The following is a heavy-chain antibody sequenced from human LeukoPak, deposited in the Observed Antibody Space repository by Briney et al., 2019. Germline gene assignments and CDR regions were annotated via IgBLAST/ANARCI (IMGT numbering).Heavy chain of an antibody. CDR3: ARPYIPTYYGMDV. Sequence: GGSLRLSCAASGFTFSDYYMSWVRQAPGKGLEWVSYISSSGSTIYYADSVKGRFTISRDNAKNSLYLQMNSLRAEDTAVYYCARPYIPTYYGMDVWGQGTTVTVSS. CDR1: GFTFSDYY. J-gene: IGHJ6*02. V-gene: IGHV3-11*01. CDR2: ISSSGSTI. D-gene: IGHD2-2*01.